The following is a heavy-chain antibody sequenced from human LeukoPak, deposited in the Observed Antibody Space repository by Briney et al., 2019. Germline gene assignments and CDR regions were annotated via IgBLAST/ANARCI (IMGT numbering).Heavy chain of an antibody. CDR2: INPNSGGT. CDR3: ARSLPGYSNPRISNWFDP. CDR1: GYTFTGYY. V-gene: IGHV1-2*02. D-gene: IGHD6-13*01. Sequence: ASVKVSCKASGYTFTGYYMHWVRQAPGQGLEWMGWINPNSGGTNYAQKFQGRVTMTRDTSISTAYMELSRLRSDDTAVYYCARSLPGYSNPRISNWFDPWGQGTLVTVSS. J-gene: IGHJ5*02.